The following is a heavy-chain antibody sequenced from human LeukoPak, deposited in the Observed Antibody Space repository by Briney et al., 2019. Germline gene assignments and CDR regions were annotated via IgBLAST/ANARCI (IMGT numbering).Heavy chain of an antibody. Sequence: PGGSLRLSCATSGFTFSSYGMHWVRQAPGKGLEWVAVISYDGSNKYYADSVKGRFTISRDNSKNTLYLQMNSLRAEDTAVYYCAKDLVVAPHDWVFFDYWGLGTLVTVSS. V-gene: IGHV3-30*18. D-gene: IGHD2-15*01. CDR2: ISYDGSNK. CDR3: AKDLVVAPHDWVFFDY. CDR1: GFTFSSYG. J-gene: IGHJ4*02.